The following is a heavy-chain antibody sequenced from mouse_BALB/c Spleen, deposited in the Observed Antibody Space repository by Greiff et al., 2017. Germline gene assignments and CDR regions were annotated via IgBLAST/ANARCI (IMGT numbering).Heavy chain of an antibody. CDR3: ARPVDGYFFDY. CDR2: IYPGGGYT. Sequence: QVQLQQSGAELVRPGTSVKISCKASGYTFTNYWLGWVKQRPGHGLEWIGDIYPGGGYTNYNEKFKGKATLTADTSSSTAYMQLSSLTSEDSAVYFCARPVDGYFFDYWGQGTTLTVSS. CDR1: GYTFTNYW. D-gene: IGHD2-3*01. V-gene: IGHV1-63*02. J-gene: IGHJ2*01.